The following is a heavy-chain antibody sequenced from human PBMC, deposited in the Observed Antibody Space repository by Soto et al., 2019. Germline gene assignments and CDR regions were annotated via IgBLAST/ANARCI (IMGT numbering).Heavy chain of an antibody. CDR1: GFTFSNYW. CDR2: IQQDGSEK. Sequence: EVQLVESGGGLVQPGGSLRLSCSTSGFTFSNYWMNWVRQAPGKGLEWVANIQQDGSEKNYVDSVKGRFIISRDNIKNSLHLQMDSLRAEDTALYYCARDGAPYVWGTYVGYWGQGTQVTVSS. CDR3: ARDGAPYVWGTYVGY. V-gene: IGHV3-7*05. D-gene: IGHD3-16*01. J-gene: IGHJ4*02.